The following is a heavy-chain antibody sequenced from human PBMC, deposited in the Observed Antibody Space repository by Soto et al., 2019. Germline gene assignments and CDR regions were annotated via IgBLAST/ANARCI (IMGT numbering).Heavy chain of an antibody. CDR3: AREGNLGRWLQPLDF. Sequence: PSETLSLTCTVSGGSISYYYWSWIRQPPGKGLEWIGYIYYNGNTKYNPSLKSRVSMSVDTSKNQFSLRLISVTAADTAKYFCAREGNLGRWLQPLDFWGQGTLVTVSS. J-gene: IGHJ4*02. CDR1: GGSISYYY. V-gene: IGHV4-59*01. D-gene: IGHD5-12*01. CDR2: IYYNGNT.